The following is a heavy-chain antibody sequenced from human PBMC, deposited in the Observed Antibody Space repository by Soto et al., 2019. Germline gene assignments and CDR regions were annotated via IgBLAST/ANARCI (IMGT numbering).Heavy chain of an antibody. CDR3: ARHLSYSSGWSGWFDP. D-gene: IGHD6-19*01. CDR2: IYPGDSDT. Sequence: GESLKISCKGSGYSFTSYWIGWVRQMPGKGLEWMGIIYPGDSDTRYSPSFQGQVPISADKSISTAYLQWSSLKASDTAMYYCARHLSYSSGWSGWFDPWGQGTLVTVSS. CDR1: GYSFTSYW. V-gene: IGHV5-51*01. J-gene: IGHJ5*02.